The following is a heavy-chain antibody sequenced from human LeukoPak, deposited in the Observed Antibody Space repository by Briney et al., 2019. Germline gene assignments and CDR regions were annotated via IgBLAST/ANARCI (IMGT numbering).Heavy chain of an antibody. D-gene: IGHD2-8*02. CDR1: GGSFSGYY. Sequence: SETLSLTCAVHGGSFSGYYWSWIRQPPGKGLEWIGEINHSGSTNYNPSLKSRVTISVDTSKNQFSLKLSSVTAADTAVYYCARTTGHKDYWGQGTLVTVSS. CDR3: ARTTGHKDY. J-gene: IGHJ4*02. V-gene: IGHV4-34*01. CDR2: INHSGST.